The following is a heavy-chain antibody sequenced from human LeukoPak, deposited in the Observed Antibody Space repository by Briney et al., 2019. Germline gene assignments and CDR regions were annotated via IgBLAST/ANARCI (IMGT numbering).Heavy chain of an antibody. CDR2: LYWNDDM. J-gene: IGHJ4*02. CDR1: GFSLRTRGVG. Sequence: SGPTLVKPAPTLTLTCTFSGFSLRTRGVGVGWIRQPPAKALEWLELLYWNDDMRYTPSLKSRLTITKDTSKNQVVLTMTNMDPVDTATYYCAHSYYYDSSCYYYVSRRRPYHFDYWGQGTLVTVSS. V-gene: IGHV2-5*01. D-gene: IGHD3-22*01. CDR3: AHSYYYDSSCYYYVSRRRPYHFDY.